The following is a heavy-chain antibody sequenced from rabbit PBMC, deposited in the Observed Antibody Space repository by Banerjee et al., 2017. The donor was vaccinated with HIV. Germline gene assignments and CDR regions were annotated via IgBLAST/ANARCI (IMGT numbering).Heavy chain of an antibody. CDR1: GFSFSSNA. V-gene: IGHV1S40*01. Sequence: QSLEESGGDLVKPGASLTLTCTASGFSFSSNAMCWVRQAPGKGLEWIGCINTGSGSTWYASWAKGRFTISKTSSTTVTLQMTSLTAADTATYFCARDLAGVIGWNFGLWGPGTLVTVS. CDR3: ARDLAGVIGWNFGL. CDR2: INTGSGST. J-gene: IGHJ4*01. D-gene: IGHD4-1*01.